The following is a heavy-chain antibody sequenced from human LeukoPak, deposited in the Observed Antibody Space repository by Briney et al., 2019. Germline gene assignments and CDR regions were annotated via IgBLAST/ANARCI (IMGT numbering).Heavy chain of an antibody. Sequence: GASVKVSCKASGYTFTSYYMHWVRQAPGQGLEWMGIINPSGGSTSYAQKFQGRVTMTRDTSTSTVYMELSSLRSEDTAVYYCTRDGGINYDFWSGYYSMWFDPWGQGTLVTVSS. J-gene: IGHJ5*02. V-gene: IGHV1-46*01. CDR3: TRDGGINYDFWSGYYSMWFDP. D-gene: IGHD3-3*01. CDR2: INPSGGST. CDR1: GYTFTSYY.